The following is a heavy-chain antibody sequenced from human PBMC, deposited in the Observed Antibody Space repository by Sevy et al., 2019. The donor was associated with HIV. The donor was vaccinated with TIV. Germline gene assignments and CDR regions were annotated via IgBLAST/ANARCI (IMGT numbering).Heavy chain of an antibody. D-gene: IGHD3-10*01. CDR2: ISSSGGST. Sequence: GGSLRLSCAASGFTFSSYAMSWVRQAPGKGLEWVSTISSSGGSTYYADSVKGRFTISRDKSKNTLYLQMNSLRAEDTAVYYCAKPPFGLGSGSPYYYYGMDVWGQGTTVTVSS. CDR1: GFTFSSYA. J-gene: IGHJ6*02. CDR3: AKPPFGLGSGSPYYYYGMDV. V-gene: IGHV3-23*01.